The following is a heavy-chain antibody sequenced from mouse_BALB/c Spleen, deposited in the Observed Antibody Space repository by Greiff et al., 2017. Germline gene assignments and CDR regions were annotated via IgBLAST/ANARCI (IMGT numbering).Heavy chain of an antibody. Sequence: EVQLQESGPGLVKPSQSLSLTCTVTGYSITSDYAWNWIRQFPGNKLEWMGYISYSGSTSYNPSLKSRISITRDTSKNQFFLQLNSVTTEDTATYYCAAAITTVVAFDYWGQGTTLTVSS. V-gene: IGHV3-2*02. J-gene: IGHJ2*01. CDR2: ISYSGST. D-gene: IGHD1-1*01. CDR3: AAAITTVVAFDY. CDR1: GYSITSDYA.